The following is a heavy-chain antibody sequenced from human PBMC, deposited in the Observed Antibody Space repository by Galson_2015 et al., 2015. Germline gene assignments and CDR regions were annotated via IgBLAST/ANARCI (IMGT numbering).Heavy chain of an antibody. CDR3: AKALAGKWYFDL. J-gene: IGHJ2*01. V-gene: IGHV3-23*01. CDR2: ISDSDGRT. CDR1: GLTYSSYG. D-gene: IGHD6-19*01. Sequence: SLRLSCAASGLTYSSYGMSWVRQAPGKGLEWASAISDSDGRTYYADSVKGRFTISRDNSKNTLYLQMNSLRSEDTAVYYCAKALAGKWYFDLWGRGALVTVSS.